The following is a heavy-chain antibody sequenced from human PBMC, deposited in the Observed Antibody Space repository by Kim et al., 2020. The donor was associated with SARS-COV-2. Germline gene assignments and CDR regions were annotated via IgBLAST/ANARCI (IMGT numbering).Heavy chain of an antibody. CDR3: VGTFSGWSRWDAAFGI. Sequence: SETLSLTCTVSGGSISSSSYYWVWNRPRPGMGLEWFGSIYYSGSTNYNPTRKSRISISIDKNKIYLSLKPITVTAAATDYYECVGTFSGWSRWDAAFGI. D-gene: IGHD6-19*01. J-gene: IGHJ3*02. CDR2: IYYSGST. V-gene: IGHV4-39*02. CDR1: GGSISSSSYY.